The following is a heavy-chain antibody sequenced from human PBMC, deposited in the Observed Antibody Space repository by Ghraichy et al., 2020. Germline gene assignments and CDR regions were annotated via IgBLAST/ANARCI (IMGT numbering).Heavy chain of an antibody. CDR2: IYYSGST. D-gene: IGHD3-3*01. Sequence: SQTLSLTCAVSGGSISRYSLSWIRQPPGKGLEWIWYIYYSGSTNYNPSLKSRVTISVDTSKNQFSLKLRSVTAADTAVYYCARGWVGDDFWSGYYYYYYYYGMDVWGQGTTVTVSS. CDR3: ARGWVGDDFWSGYYYYYYYYGMDV. V-gene: IGHV4-59*01. CDR1: GGSISRYS. J-gene: IGHJ6*02.